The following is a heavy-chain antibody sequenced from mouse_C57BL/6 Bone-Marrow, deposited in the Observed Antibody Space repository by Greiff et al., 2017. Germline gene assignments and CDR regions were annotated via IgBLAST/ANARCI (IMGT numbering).Heavy chain of an antibody. CDR1: GFTFSNYW. D-gene: IGHD1-1*01. V-gene: IGHV6-3*01. Sequence: EVKVEESGGGLVQPGGSMKLSCVASGFTFSNYWMNWVRQSPEKGLEWVAQIRLKSDNYATHYAESVKGRFTISRDDSKSSVYLQMNNLRAEDTGIYYCTGGYYGSRYFDVWGTGTTVTVSS. J-gene: IGHJ1*03. CDR3: TGGYYGSRYFDV. CDR2: IRLKSDNYAT.